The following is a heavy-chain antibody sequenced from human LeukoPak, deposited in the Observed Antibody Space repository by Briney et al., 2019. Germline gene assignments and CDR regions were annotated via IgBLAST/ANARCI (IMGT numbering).Heavy chain of an antibody. CDR2: ISYDGSNK. Sequence: GRSLRLSCAASGFTFSSYAMHWVRQAPGKGLEWVAVISYDGSNKYYADSVKGRFTISRDNSKNTLYLQMNSLRAEDTAVYYCARARGAAYRNWFDPWGQGTLVTVSS. J-gene: IGHJ5*02. CDR1: GFTFSSYA. V-gene: IGHV3-30-3*01. D-gene: IGHD1-26*01. CDR3: ARARGAAYRNWFDP.